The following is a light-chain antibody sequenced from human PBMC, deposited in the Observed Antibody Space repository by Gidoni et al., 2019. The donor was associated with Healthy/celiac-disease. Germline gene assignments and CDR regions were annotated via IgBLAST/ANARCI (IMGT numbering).Light chain of an antibody. CDR3: QQYNSYSIT. V-gene: IGKV1-5*03. Sequence: DIQMTQSPSTLSASVGARVTIPCRASQSISSWLSWYQQKPGKAPKLLIYKASSLESGVPSRFSGSGSGTEFTLTISSLQPDDFATYYCQQYNSYSITFGQGTRLEIK. CDR2: KAS. CDR1: QSISSW. J-gene: IGKJ5*01.